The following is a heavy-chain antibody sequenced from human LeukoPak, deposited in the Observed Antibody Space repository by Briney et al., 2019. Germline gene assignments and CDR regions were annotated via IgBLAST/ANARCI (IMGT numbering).Heavy chain of an antibody. V-gene: IGHV1-18*01. CDR2: ISAYNGNT. D-gene: IGHD6-13*01. CDR1: GYTFTSYG. CDR3: ARTPSTSETAAGSFDY. J-gene: IGHJ4*02. Sequence: ASVKVSCKASGYTFTSYGISWVRQAPGHGLEWMGWISAYNGNTNYAQKLQGRVTMTTDTSTSTAYMELRSLRSDDTAVYYCARTPSTSETAAGSFDYWGQGTLVTVSS.